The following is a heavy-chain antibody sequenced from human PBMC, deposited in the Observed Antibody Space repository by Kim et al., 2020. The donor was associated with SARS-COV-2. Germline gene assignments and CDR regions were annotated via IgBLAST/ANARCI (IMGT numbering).Heavy chain of an antibody. Sequence: GGSLRLSCEASGFSISDYWMNWVRQAPGKGLEWVANIRKDGSEKKYVNSMRGRFTISRDNNKNSLYLEINDVTADDSAVYYCAAGIGWLIDYWGQGTLVTVSS. CDR2: IRKDGSEK. CDR3: AAGIGWLIDY. CDR1: GFSISDYW. D-gene: IGHD6-19*01. J-gene: IGHJ4*02. V-gene: IGHV3-7*05.